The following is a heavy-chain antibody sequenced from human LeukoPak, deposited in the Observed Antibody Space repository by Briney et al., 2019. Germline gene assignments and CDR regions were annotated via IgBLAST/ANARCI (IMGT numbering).Heavy chain of an antibody. V-gene: IGHV3-30*03. D-gene: IGHD5-12*01. CDR2: ISSDGNDK. J-gene: IGHJ4*02. Sequence: GGSLRLSCAASGVTFSSYGMHWVRQAPGKGLEWVALISSDGNDKLYGDSVKGRFTISRDDSKSTLYLQMNSLRAEDTAVYYCTTKVIRGNSGDDYDDWGQGTLVTVS. CDR1: GVTFSSYG. CDR3: TTKVIRGNSGDDYDD.